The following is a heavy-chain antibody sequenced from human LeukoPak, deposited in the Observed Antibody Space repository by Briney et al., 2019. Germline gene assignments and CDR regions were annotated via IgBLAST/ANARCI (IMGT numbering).Heavy chain of an antibody. CDR2: IYPGDSDT. J-gene: IGHJ4*02. Sequence: GESLQISCKGSGYIFTSYWIGWVRQVPGKGLEWMGIIYPGDSDTRYSPSFQGQVTISADKSISTAYLQWSSLKASDTAMYYCARHGTAAGTSFDYWGQGTLVTVSS. V-gene: IGHV5-51*01. D-gene: IGHD6-13*01. CDR1: GYIFTSYW. CDR3: ARHGTAAGTSFDY.